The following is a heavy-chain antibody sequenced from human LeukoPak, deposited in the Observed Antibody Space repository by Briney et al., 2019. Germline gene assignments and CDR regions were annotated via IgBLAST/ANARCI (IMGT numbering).Heavy chain of an antibody. J-gene: IGHJ3*02. V-gene: IGHV4-4*07. CDR3: ARTDLKLERRDNDAFDI. CDR1: GGSISSYY. Sequence: SETLSLTCTVSGGSISSYYWSWIRQPAGKGLEWIARIYTSGSTNYNPSLKSRVTMSVDTSKNQFSLKLSSVTAADTAVYYCARTDLKLERRDNDAFDIWGQGTMVTVSS. CDR2: IYTSGST. D-gene: IGHD1-1*01.